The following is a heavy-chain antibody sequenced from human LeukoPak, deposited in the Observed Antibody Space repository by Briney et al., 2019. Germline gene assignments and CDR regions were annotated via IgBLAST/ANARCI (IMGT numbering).Heavy chain of an antibody. Sequence: SETLSLTCTVSGGSISSYYWSWIRQPPGKGLEWIGYIYYSGSTYYNPSLKSRVTISVDTSKNQFSLKLSSVTAADTAVYYCARGPGSGRYGMDVWGQGTTVTVSS. CDR2: IYYSGST. J-gene: IGHJ6*02. D-gene: IGHD3-10*01. CDR3: ARGPGSGRYGMDV. CDR1: GGSISSYY. V-gene: IGHV4-59*08.